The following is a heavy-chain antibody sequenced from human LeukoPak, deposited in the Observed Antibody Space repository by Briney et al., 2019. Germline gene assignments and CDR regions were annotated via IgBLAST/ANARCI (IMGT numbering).Heavy chain of an antibody. CDR3: ARALRNYYGSGSYYDY. Sequence: SETLSLTCTVSGGSISSGTYYWAWIRQPPGKGLEWIGTIYHSGSTYYNPSLKSRVTISVDTSKNQFSLKLSSVTAADTAVYYCARALRNYYGSGSYYDYWGQGTLVTVSS. CDR2: IYHSGST. CDR1: GGSISSGTYY. V-gene: IGHV4-39*07. J-gene: IGHJ4*02. D-gene: IGHD3-10*01.